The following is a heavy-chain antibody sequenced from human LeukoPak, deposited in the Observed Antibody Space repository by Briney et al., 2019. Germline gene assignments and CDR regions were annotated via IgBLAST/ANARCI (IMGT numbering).Heavy chain of an antibody. J-gene: IGHJ4*02. CDR2: ISSSSYI. CDR1: GFTFSSYS. CDR3: AKDYDSSGYYVFDY. D-gene: IGHD3-22*01. V-gene: IGHV3-21*01. Sequence: GGSLRLSCAASGFTFSSYSMNWVRQAPGKGLEWVSSISSSSYIYYADSVKGRFTISRDNAKNSLYLQMNSLRAEDTAVYYCAKDYDSSGYYVFDYWGQGTLVTVSS.